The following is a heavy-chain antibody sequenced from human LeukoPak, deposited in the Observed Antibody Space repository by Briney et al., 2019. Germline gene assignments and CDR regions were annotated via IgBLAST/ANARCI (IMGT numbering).Heavy chain of an antibody. CDR2: INHSGST. D-gene: IGHD3-10*01. Sequence: KTSETLSLTCAVYGGSFSGYYWSWIRQPPGKGLEWIGEINHSGSTNYNPSLKSRVTISVDTSKNQFSLKLSSVTAADTAVHYCARGGPTRRGAFDIWGQGTMVTVSS. J-gene: IGHJ3*02. V-gene: IGHV4-34*01. CDR1: GGSFSGYY. CDR3: ARGGPTRRGAFDI.